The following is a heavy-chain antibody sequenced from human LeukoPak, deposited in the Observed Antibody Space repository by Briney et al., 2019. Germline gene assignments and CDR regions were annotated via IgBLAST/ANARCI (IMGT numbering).Heavy chain of an antibody. J-gene: IGHJ3*02. CDR3: ARGRCSSPSCSFRLYGLDI. Sequence: GGSLRLSCVASGFTFSTYDMHWVRHAAGDRLEWVSSIHTSDDTFYPDSLKGGFTISRQNAKNLLYRQMNSLGVGDTAVYYCARGRCSSPSCSFRLYGLDIWGQGTMVTVTS. CDR1: GFTFSTYD. CDR2: IHTSDDT. D-gene: IGHD2-2*01. V-gene: IGHV3-13*04.